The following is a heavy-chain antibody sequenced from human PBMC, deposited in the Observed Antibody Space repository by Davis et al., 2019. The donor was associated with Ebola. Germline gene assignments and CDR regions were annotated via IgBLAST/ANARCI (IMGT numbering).Heavy chain of an antibody. D-gene: IGHD2-2*01. Sequence: PGGSLRLSCAASGFTFSSYAMSWVRQAPGKGLEWVSAISGSGGSTYYADSVKGRFTISRDNSKNTLYLQMNSLRAEDTAEYYCARDFSDIVVVPAAPNYFDYWGQGTLVTVSS. V-gene: IGHV3-23*01. CDR2: ISGSGGST. J-gene: IGHJ4*02. CDR3: ARDFSDIVVVPAAPNYFDY. CDR1: GFTFSSYA.